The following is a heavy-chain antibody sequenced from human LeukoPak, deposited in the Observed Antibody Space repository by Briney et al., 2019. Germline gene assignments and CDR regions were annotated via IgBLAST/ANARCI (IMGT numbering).Heavy chain of an antibody. CDR1: GGSISRSSYY. J-gene: IGHJ4*02. D-gene: IGHD6-19*01. V-gene: IGHV4-39*01. Sequence: SETLSLTCTVSGGSISRSSYYWGWLRQPPGRGLEWVASIYYYGDTYYNPSLQSRVTISVDTSKNQFSLKLSPVTAADSAVYYCAFTPMAGRSPYFDYWGQGALVTVSS. CDR3: AFTPMAGRSPYFDY. CDR2: IYYYGDT.